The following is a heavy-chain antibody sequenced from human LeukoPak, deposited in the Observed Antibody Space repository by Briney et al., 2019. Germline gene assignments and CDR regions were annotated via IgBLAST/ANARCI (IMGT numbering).Heavy chain of an antibody. CDR2: IYYSGSP. D-gene: IGHD6-13*01. CDR1: GGSISSYY. J-gene: IGHJ4*02. Sequence: PSETLSLTCTVSGGSISSYYWSWIRQPPGKGLEWIGHIYYSGSPNYNPSLTSRVTTSFDTSKNQFSLKLSFVTAADTAVYYCASVGHIAAVGTYDYWGEGTLVTVSS. CDR3: ASVGHIAAVGTYDY. V-gene: IGHV4-59*08.